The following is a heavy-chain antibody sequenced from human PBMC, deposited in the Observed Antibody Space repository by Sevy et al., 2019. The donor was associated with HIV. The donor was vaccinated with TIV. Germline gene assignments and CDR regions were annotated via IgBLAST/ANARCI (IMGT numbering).Heavy chain of an antibody. J-gene: IGHJ4*02. V-gene: IGHV3-48*01. D-gene: IGHD6-19*01. CDR2: ISSSSSTI. CDR1: GFTFSSYS. CDR3: ARLRVEQWLEEVHFDY. Sequence: RGYLRLSCAASGFTFSSYSMNWVRQAPGKGLEWVSYISSSSSTIYYADSVKGRFTISRDNAKNSLYLQMNSLRAEDTTVYYCARLRVEQWLEEVHFDYWGQGTLVIVSS.